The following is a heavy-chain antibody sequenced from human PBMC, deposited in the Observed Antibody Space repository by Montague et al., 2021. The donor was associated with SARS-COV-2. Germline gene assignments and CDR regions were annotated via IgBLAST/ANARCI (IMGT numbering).Heavy chain of an antibody. CDR1: GGSFSGYY. CDR2: INHSGTT. V-gene: IGHV4-34*01. CDR3: ARWDPQTLTLIGLRGKSESDX. Sequence: SETLSLTCAVYGGSFSGYYWTWIRQSPGKGLEWIAEINHSGTTNYNFNPSLRSRVTISVDTSKSQFSLKLSSVTAADTGVYYCARWDPQTLTLIGLRGKSESDXGGQGTMVTVSS. D-gene: IGHD4-23*01. J-gene: IGHJ4*02.